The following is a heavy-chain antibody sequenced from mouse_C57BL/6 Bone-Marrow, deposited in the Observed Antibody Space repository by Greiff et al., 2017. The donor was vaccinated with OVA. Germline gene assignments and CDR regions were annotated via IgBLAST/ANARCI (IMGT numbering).Heavy chain of an antibody. CDR1: GFTFSDYG. D-gene: IGHD4-1*01. J-gene: IGHJ1*03. CDR3: AAGTVFYWYFDV. V-gene: IGHV5-17*01. Sequence: EVKLVESGGGLVKPGGSLKLSCAASGFTFSDYGMHWVRQAPETGLEWVAYISSGSSTIYYADTVKGRFTISRDNAKNTLFLQMTSLRSEDTAMYYCAAGTVFYWYFDVWGTGTTVTVSS. CDR2: ISSGSSTI.